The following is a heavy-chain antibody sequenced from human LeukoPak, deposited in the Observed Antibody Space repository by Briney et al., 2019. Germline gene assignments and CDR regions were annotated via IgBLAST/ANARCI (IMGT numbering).Heavy chain of an antibody. CDR3: AKRGGALSD. V-gene: IGHV1-2*02. D-gene: IGHD2-21*01. CDR1: GYLFTGFY. J-gene: IGHJ4*02. CDR2: MNPNNGDT. Sequence: AASVKVSCKTSGYLFTGFYIHWVRQVPGQGLEWMGWMNPNNGDTKSAPEFQGRVAMTRVTSINTAYMEMTGLTPADTAIYYCAKRGGALSDWGQGTPVTVTS.